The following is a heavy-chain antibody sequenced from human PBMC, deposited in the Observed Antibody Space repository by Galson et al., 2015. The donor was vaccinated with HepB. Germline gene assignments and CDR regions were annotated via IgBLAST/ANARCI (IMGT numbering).Heavy chain of an antibody. J-gene: IGHJ4*02. CDR3: AKDQWYYDTNTYYYILGAVDC. Sequence: SLRLSCAASGFTFSSYGMHWVRQAPGKGLGWVAVISSDGSKKFTADSVKGRFSVSRDSSKNTIFLQMNSLRPEDTAVYFCAKDQWYYDTNTYYYILGAVDCWGQGTLVTVSS. V-gene: IGHV3-30*18. D-gene: IGHD3-10*02. CDR1: GFTFSSYG. CDR2: ISSDGSKK.